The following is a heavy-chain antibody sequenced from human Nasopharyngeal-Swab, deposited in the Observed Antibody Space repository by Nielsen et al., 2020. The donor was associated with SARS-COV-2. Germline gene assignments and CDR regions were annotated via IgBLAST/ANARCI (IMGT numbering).Heavy chain of an antibody. CDR1: GGSISSSSYY. J-gene: IGHJ4*02. CDR2: IYYSGST. CDR3: ARGGYDYVWGSYRGYFDY. D-gene: IGHD3-16*02. V-gene: IGHV4-39*01. Sequence: SETLSLTCTVSGGSISSSSYYWGWIRQPPGKGLEWIGSIYYSGSTYYNPSLKSRVTISVDTSKNQFSLKLSSVTAADTAVYYCARGGYDYVWGSYRGYFDYRGQGTLVTVSS.